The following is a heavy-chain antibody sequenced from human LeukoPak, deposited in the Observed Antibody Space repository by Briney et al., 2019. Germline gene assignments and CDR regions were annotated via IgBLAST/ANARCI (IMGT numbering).Heavy chain of an antibody. CDR3: ARAEVNNWFDP. CDR2: IYYSGST. V-gene: IGHV4-59*08. J-gene: IGHJ5*02. Sequence: ASETLSLTCSVSGGSISSYYWSWIRQPPGKGLEWIGYIYYSGSTNYNPSLKSRVTISVDTSKNQFSLKLSSVTAADTAVYYCARAEVNNWFDPWGQGTLVTVSS. CDR1: GGSISSYY. D-gene: IGHD1-14*01.